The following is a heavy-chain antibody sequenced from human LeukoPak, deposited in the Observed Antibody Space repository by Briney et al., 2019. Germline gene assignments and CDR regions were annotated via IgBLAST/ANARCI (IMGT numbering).Heavy chain of an antibody. CDR1: GYTFTSYG. D-gene: IGHD3-9*01. Sequence: VASVKVSCKASGYTFTSYGISWVRQAPGQGLEWMGWTSTYNDETAYARKFRDRLTMTTDTSTSTAYLELRSLRADDTAVYYCARDPYHKILPGYGSAMGHWGQGILVTVSS. CDR3: ARDPYHKILPGYGSAMGH. V-gene: IGHV1-18*04. CDR2: TSTYNDET. J-gene: IGHJ4*02.